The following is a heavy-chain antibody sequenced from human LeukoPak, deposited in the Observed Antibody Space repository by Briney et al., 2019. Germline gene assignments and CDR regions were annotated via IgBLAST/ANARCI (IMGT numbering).Heavy chain of an antibody. CDR1: GFDFRSNE. J-gene: IGHJ6*02. V-gene: IGHV3-48*03. D-gene: IGHD3-10*01. CDR2: ISSAGTIR. CDR3: ASPDRGPYGPDV. Sequence: PGGSLRLSCAASGFDFRSNEMNWVRQAPGKGPEWLSFISSAGTIRYYADSVKGRFTISRDNAKNSVFLQINSLRAEDTAVYYCASPDRGPYGPDVWGQGTTVIVSS.